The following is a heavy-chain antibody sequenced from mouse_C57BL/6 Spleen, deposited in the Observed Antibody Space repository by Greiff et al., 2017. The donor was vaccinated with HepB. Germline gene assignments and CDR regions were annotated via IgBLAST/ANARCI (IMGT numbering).Heavy chain of an antibody. V-gene: IGHV1-22*01. D-gene: IGHD3-1*01. CDR1: GYTFTDYN. Sequence: EVQLQQSGPELVKPGASVTMSCKASGYTFTDYNMHWVKQSHGKSLEWIGYINPNNGGTSYNQKFKGKTTLTVNKSSSTAYMELRSLTSEDSAVYYCARGGLSYYAMDYWGQGTSVTVSS. CDR3: ARGGLSYYAMDY. CDR2: INPNNGGT. J-gene: IGHJ4*01.